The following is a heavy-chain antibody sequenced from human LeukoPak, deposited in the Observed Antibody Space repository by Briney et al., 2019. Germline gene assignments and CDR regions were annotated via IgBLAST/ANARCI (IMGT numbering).Heavy chain of an antibody. Sequence: GESLKISCRGSGYSFTSYWIGWVRQAPGQGLEWMGWINTNTGNPTYAQGFTGRFVFSLDTSVSTAYLQISSLKAEDTAVYYCARSQDNLFDYWGQGTLVTVSS. CDR3: ARSQDNLFDY. D-gene: IGHD1-14*01. CDR1: GYSFTSYW. J-gene: IGHJ4*02. V-gene: IGHV7-4-1*02. CDR2: INTNTGNP.